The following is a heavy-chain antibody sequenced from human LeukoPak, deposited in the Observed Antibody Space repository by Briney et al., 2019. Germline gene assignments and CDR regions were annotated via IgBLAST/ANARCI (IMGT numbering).Heavy chain of an antibody. J-gene: IGHJ6*03. CDR3: ARLRIAARPNYYYYMDV. CDR2: INHSGST. V-gene: IGHV4-34*01. D-gene: IGHD6-6*01. Sequence: SETLSLTCTVSGGSISSYYWSWIRQPPGKGLEWIGEINHSGSTNYNPSLKSRVTISVDTSKNQFSLKLSSVTAADTAVYYCARLRIAARPNYYYYMDVWGKGTTVTVSS. CDR1: GGSISSYY.